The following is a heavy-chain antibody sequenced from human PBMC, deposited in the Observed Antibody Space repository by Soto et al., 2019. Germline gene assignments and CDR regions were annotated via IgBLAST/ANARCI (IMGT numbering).Heavy chain of an antibody. CDR1: GFTFSSYS. V-gene: IGHV3-21*01. CDR3: ARDRELWFGELSPDYYYYYGMDV. D-gene: IGHD3-10*01. J-gene: IGHJ6*02. CDR2: ISSSSSYI. Sequence: GGSLRLSCAASGFTFSSYSMNWVRQAPGKGLEWVSSISSSSSYIYYADSVKGRFTISRDNAKNSLYLQMNSLRAEDTAVYYCARDRELWFGELSPDYYYYYGMDVWGQGTTVTVSS.